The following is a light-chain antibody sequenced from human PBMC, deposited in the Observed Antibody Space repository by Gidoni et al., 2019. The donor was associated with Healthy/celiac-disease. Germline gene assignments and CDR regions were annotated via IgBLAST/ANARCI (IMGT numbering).Light chain of an antibody. J-gene: IGKJ3*01. Sequence: DIQMTQSPSSLSASVGDRVTITCQASQDISNYLNWYQQKPGKAPKLLIYDASNLETGVPSRFSGSGSGTDFTFTISSLQPEDIATYYCQQYDNLPGAFXPXTKVXIK. V-gene: IGKV1-33*01. CDR3: QQYDNLPGA. CDR1: QDISNY. CDR2: DAS.